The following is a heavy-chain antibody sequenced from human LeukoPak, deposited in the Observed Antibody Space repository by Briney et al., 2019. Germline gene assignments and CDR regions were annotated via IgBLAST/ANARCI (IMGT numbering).Heavy chain of an antibody. CDR1: GFNFSTYV. CDR3: ARYPMVRGVMSYYYYYMDV. Sequence: GALRLSCTASGFNFSTYVMNWVRQAPGKGLEWVSSISAITTYTYYADSMKGRFTISRDNAKNSLYLQINSLRAEDTAVYYCARYPMVRGVMSYYYYYMDVWGKGTTVTVSS. J-gene: IGHJ6*03. D-gene: IGHD3-10*01. V-gene: IGHV3-21*01. CDR2: ISAITTYT.